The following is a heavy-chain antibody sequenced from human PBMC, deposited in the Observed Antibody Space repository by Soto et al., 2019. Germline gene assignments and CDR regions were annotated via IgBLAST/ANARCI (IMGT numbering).Heavy chain of an antibody. J-gene: IGHJ6*02. CDR2: ISYDGSNK. V-gene: IGHV3-30*18. Sequence: PGGSLRLSCAASGFTFSSYGMHWVRQAPGKGLEWVAVISYDGSNKYYADSVKGRFTISRDNSKNTLYLQMNGLRAEDTAVYYCAKDREDIVVVPAGTVHYYYYGMDVWGQGTTVTVSS. D-gene: IGHD2-2*01. CDR1: GFTFSSYG. CDR3: AKDREDIVVVPAGTVHYYYYGMDV.